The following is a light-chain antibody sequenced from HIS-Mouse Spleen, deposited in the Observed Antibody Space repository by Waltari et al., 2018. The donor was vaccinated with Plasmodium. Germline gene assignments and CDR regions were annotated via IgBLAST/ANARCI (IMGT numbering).Light chain of an antibody. CDR3: QAWDSSTVV. CDR2: QDS. CDR1: KLGDKY. J-gene: IGLJ2*01. Sequence: SYELTQPPSVSVSPGQPASITCSADKLGDKYACWYQQKPGQPPVLVIYQDSKRPSGIPERFSGSNSGNTATLTISGTQAMDEADYYCQAWDSSTVVFGGGTKLTVL. V-gene: IGLV3-1*01.